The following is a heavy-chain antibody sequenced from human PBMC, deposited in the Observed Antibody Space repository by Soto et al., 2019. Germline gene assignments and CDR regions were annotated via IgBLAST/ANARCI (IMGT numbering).Heavy chain of an antibody. CDR1: GYIFTSYD. D-gene: IGHD6-13*01. CDR3: ARAPEYSSTWDFYYYYMDV. V-gene: IGHV1-8*01. Sequence: QVPLVQSGAEVKKPGASVKVSCKASGYIFTSYDINWVRQATGQGLEWVGWMNPKSGNTGYAQKFEGRVTMTRNTSISTAYMELSSLRSEDTAVYYCARAPEYSSTWDFYYYYMDVWGNGTTVAVS. CDR2: MNPKSGNT. J-gene: IGHJ6*03.